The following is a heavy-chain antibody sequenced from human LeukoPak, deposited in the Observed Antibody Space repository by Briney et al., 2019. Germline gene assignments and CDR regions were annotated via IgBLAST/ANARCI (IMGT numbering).Heavy chain of an antibody. Sequence: ASVKVSCKASGYTFTSYDINWVRQATGQGLEWMGWMNPNSGNTGYAQKFQGRVTMTRNTSISTAYMELSSLRSEDTAVYYCARGRWTIFGVVVPDYYYYYGMDVWGQGTTVTVSS. D-gene: IGHD3-3*01. CDR3: ARGRWTIFGVVVPDYYYYYGMDV. CDR1: GYTFTSYD. CDR2: MNPNSGNT. V-gene: IGHV1-8*01. J-gene: IGHJ6*02.